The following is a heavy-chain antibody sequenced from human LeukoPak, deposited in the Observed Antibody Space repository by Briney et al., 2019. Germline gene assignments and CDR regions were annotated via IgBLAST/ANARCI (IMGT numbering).Heavy chain of an antibody. CDR1: GGSFSGYY. CDR3: ARAHKQETGTTTAAFDI. CDR2: INHSGST. J-gene: IGHJ3*02. Sequence: PSETLSLTCAVYGGSFSGYYWSWIRQPPGRGLEWIGEINHSGSTNYNPSLKSRVTISVDTSKNQFSLKLSSVTAADTAVYYCARAHKQETGTTTAAFDIWGQGTMVTVSS. V-gene: IGHV4-34*01. D-gene: IGHD1-1*01.